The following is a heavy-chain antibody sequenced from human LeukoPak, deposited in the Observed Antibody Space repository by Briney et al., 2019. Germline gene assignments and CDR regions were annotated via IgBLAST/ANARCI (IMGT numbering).Heavy chain of an antibody. D-gene: IGHD1-20*01. J-gene: IGHJ4*02. CDR2: IGLDSGFT. CDR3: ARDHNWAFDS. Sequence: PGGSLRLSCAVSGFPFRDYSMNWVRQAPGRGLEWLSYIGLDSGFTSYADSVKGRFTISSDTARNSLYLHLNSLRAEDTAVYFCARDHNWAFDSWGQGTLVTVSS. CDR1: GFPFRDYS. V-gene: IGHV3-21*05.